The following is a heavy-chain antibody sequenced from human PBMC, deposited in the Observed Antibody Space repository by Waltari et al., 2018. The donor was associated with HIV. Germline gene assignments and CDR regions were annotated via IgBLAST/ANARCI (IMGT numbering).Heavy chain of an antibody. V-gene: IGHV3-21*01. CDR1: GFTFSSYS. CDR2: ISSSRSYI. Sequence: EVQLVESGGGLVKPGGSLRLSCAASGFTFSSYSMNWVRQAPGKGLDWVSSISSSRSYIYYADSVKGRFTISRDNAKNSLYLQMNSLRAEDTAVYYCASDTAFVGATSGVWGQGTMVTVSS. J-gene: IGHJ3*01. CDR3: ASDTAFVGATSGV. D-gene: IGHD1-26*01.